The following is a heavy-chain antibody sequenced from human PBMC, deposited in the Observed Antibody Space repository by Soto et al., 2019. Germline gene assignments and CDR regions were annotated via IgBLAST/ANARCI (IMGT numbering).Heavy chain of an antibody. CDR3: ASGGIAVAEFDY. CDR2: ISSSSSYT. D-gene: IGHD6-19*01. Sequence: PGGSLRLSCAASGFTFSDYYMSWIRQAPGKGLEWVSYISSSSSYTNYADSVKGRFTISRDNAKNSLYLQMNSLRAEDTAVYYCASGGIAVAEFDYWGQGTPVTVSS. V-gene: IGHV3-11*06. J-gene: IGHJ4*02. CDR1: GFTFSDYY.